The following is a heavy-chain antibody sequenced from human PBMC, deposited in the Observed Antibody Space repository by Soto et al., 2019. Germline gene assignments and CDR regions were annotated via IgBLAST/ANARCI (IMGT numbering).Heavy chain of an antibody. V-gene: IGHV3-30-3*01. CDR2: ISYDGSNK. Sequence: QVQLVESGGGVVQPGRSLRLSCAASGFTFSSYAMHWVRQAPGKGLEWVAVISYDGSNKYYADSVKGRFTISRDNSKNTLYLQMNSLRAEDTAVYYCARVRGGSCLGAFDIWGQGTMVTVSS. CDR1: GFTFSSYA. J-gene: IGHJ3*02. CDR3: ARVRGGSCLGAFDI. D-gene: IGHD2-15*01.